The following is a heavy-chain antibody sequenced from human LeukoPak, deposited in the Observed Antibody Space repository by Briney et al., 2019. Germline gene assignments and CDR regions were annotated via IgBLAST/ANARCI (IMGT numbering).Heavy chain of an antibody. CDR3: ARSARFGDDY. V-gene: IGHV4-61*02. CDR1: GGSISSGSYY. Sequence: SETLSLTCTVSGGSISSGSYYWSWIRQPAGKGLEWIGRIYTSGSTNYNPSLKSRVTISVDTSKNQFSLKLSSVTAAGTAVYYCARSARFGDDYWGQGTLVTVSS. D-gene: IGHD3-10*01. J-gene: IGHJ4*02. CDR2: IYTSGST.